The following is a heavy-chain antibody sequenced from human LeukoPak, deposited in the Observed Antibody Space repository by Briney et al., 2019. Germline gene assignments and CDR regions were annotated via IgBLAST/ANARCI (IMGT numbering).Heavy chain of an antibody. CDR2: IYHSGST. V-gene: IGHV4-4*02. CDR3: ASPALELSTDYHAFDI. Sequence: SETLSLTCAVSGGSISSSNWWSWVRQPPGKGLEWIGEIYHSGSTNYNPSLKSRVTISVDKSKNQFPLKLSSVTAADTAVYYCASPALELSTDYHAFDIWGQGTMVTVSS. J-gene: IGHJ3*02. D-gene: IGHD3-16*02. CDR1: GGSISSSNW.